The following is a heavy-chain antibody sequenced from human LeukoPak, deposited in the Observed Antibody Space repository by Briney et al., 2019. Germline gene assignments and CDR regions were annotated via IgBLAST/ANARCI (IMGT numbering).Heavy chain of an antibody. V-gene: IGHV4-59*01. D-gene: IGHD6-19*01. Sequence: SQTLSLTCTVSGGSISSDYWSWIRQPPGKGLERIGYFYYSGSTNYNPSLRSRVTISVDTSKNQFSLKLSSVTAADTAVYYCASSTGYSSGWYRRAFDIWGQGTIVSVSS. CDR1: GGSISSDY. CDR3: ASSTGYSSGWYRRAFDI. J-gene: IGHJ3*02. CDR2: FYYSGST.